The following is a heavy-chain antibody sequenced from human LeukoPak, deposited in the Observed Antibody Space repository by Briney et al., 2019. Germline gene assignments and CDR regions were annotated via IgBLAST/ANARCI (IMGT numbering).Heavy chain of an antibody. V-gene: IGHV3-73*01. Sequence: GGSLRLSCAASGFTFSGSAMHWVRQASGKGLEWVGRIRSKANSYATACAASVKGRFTISRDDSKNTAYLQMNSLKTEDTAVYYCTRHPYYYGSGDYYYGMDVWGQGTTVTVSS. CDR2: IRSKANSYAT. CDR1: GFTFSGSA. J-gene: IGHJ6*02. D-gene: IGHD3-10*01. CDR3: TRHPYYYGSGDYYYGMDV.